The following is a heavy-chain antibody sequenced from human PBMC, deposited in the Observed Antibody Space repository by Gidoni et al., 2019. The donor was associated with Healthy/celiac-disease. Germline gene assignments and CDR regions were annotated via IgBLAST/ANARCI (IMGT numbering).Heavy chain of an antibody. V-gene: IGHV3-30-3*01. CDR2: ISYDGSNK. CDR1: GFTFSSYA. CDR3: ARPNPGYSSSWYSS. J-gene: IGHJ5*02. D-gene: IGHD6-13*01. Sequence: QVQLVESGGGVVQPGRSLRLSCAASGFTFSSYAMHWVRQAPGKGLEWVAVISYDGSNKYYADSVKGRFTISRDNSKNTLYLQMNSLRAEDTAVYYCARPNPGYSSSWYSSWGQGTLVTVSS.